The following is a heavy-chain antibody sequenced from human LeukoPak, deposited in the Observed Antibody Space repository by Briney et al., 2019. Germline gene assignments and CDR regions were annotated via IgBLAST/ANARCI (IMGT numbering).Heavy chain of an antibody. D-gene: IGHD6-13*01. CDR3: ARCQIAVAGTGHFDV. J-gene: IGHJ3*01. V-gene: IGHV3-23*01. CDR2: FSATDGSA. Sequence: PGGSLRLSCAASGFTFSAYAMTWVRQAPGKGLEWVSAFSATDGSAQYADSVKGRFTISRDSTTNTLFLQMSSLRAEDTAVYYCARCQIAVAGTGHFDVWGQGTMVSGSS. CDR1: GFTFSAYA.